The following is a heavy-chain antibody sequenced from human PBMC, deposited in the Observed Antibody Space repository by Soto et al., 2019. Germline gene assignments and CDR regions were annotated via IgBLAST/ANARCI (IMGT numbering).Heavy chain of an antibody. J-gene: IGHJ3*02. CDR1: GGTFSSYT. CDR2: IIPILGIA. D-gene: IGHD3-22*01. Sequence: QVQLVQSGAEVKKPGSSVKVSCKASGGTFSSYTISWVRQAPGQGLEWMGRIIPILGIANYAQKFQGRVTITADKXTXTAXRELSSLRCEDTAVYYCARARSYYYDSSGVDAFDIWGQGTMVTVSS. CDR3: ARARSYYYDSSGVDAFDI. V-gene: IGHV1-69*02.